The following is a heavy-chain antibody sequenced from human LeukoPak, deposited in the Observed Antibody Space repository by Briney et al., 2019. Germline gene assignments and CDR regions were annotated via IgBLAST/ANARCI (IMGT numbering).Heavy chain of an antibody. CDR2: MNGDETAV. D-gene: IGHD3-10*01. CDR3: ATDRGYATFDI. Sequence: GGSLRLSCAASGITFSTSWMTWVRQAPGKGLEWVARMNGDETAVNYAESVRGRFTISRDNSKNSLFLQMKSLRVEDTAIYYCATDRGYATFDIWGQGTLVSVSS. CDR1: GITFSTSW. V-gene: IGHV3-7*01. J-gene: IGHJ4*02.